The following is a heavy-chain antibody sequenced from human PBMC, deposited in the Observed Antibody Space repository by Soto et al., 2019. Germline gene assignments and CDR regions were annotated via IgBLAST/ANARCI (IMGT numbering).Heavy chain of an antibody. CDR3: AANPRHDTDPLWHY. J-gene: IGHJ4*02. D-gene: IGHD3-16*01. Sequence: EESLKISCKTSGFAFSNYWVGWVRQMPGKGFEWMGITYPGDSATKYSPSFQGHVTISSDKSTNTAYLQWSSLRASDTAIYFCAANPRHDTDPLWHYWGKGTLVTVSS. V-gene: IGHV5-51*01. CDR1: GFAFSNYW. CDR2: TYPGDSAT.